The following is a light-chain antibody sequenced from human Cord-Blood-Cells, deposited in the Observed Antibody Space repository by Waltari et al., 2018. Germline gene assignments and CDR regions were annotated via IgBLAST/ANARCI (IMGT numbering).Light chain of an antibody. V-gene: IGLV3-1*01. CDR3: QAWDSSTALV. CDR2: QDS. J-gene: IGLJ2*01. Sequence: SYELTQPPSVSVSPGQTASITCSGDKLGDKYACWYQQKPGQSPVLVIYQDSKRPSGIPGRFSGYNSGNTATLTISGTQAMDEADYYCQAWDSSTALVFGGGTKLTVL. CDR1: KLGDKY.